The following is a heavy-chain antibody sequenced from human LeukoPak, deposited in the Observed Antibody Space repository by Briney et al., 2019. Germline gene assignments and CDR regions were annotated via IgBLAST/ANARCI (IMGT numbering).Heavy chain of an antibody. V-gene: IGHV1-2*02. CDR1: GYTFTGYY. Sequence: ASVKVSCKASGYTFTGYYMHWVRQAPGQGLEWMGWINPNSGGTNYAQKFQGRVTMTRDTSISTAYMELSRLRSDDTAVYYCATDGYSGSFPPYFDYWGQGTLVTVSS. CDR3: ATDGYSGSFPPYFDY. J-gene: IGHJ4*02. D-gene: IGHD1-26*01. CDR2: INPNSGGT.